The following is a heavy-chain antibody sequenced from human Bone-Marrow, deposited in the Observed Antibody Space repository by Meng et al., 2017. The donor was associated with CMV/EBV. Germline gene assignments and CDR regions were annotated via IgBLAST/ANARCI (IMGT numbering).Heavy chain of an antibody. CDR3: ASHKAQRVPVDV. Sequence: GGPLRLSCAASGFTFSSYAMSWVRQAPGKGLEWVSAISGSGGSTYYADSVKGRFTISRDNSKNTLYLQMNSLRAEDTAVYYCASHKAQRVPVDVWGQGTTVTVSS. CDR2: ISGSGGST. CDR1: GFTFSSYA. D-gene: IGHD2-2*01. J-gene: IGHJ6*02. V-gene: IGHV3-23*01.